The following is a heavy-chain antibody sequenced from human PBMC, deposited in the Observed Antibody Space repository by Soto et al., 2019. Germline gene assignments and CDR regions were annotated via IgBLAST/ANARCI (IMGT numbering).Heavy chain of an antibody. CDR3: ARVSGGIAARPHFDY. Sequence: QVQLQESGPGLVKPSGTLSHTCAVSSGSISSSNWWSWVRQPPGKGLEWIGEIYHSGSTNYNPSLKSRVTITVDKSKNQFSLKLSSVTAADTAVYYCARVSGGIAARPHFDYWGQGTLVTVSS. V-gene: IGHV4-4*02. J-gene: IGHJ4*02. D-gene: IGHD6-6*01. CDR1: SGSISSSNW. CDR2: IYHSGST.